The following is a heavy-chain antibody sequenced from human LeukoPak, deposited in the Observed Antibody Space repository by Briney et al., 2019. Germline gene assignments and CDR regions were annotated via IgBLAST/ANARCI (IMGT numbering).Heavy chain of an antibody. J-gene: IGHJ4*02. CDR2: INPCNGIT. Sequence: ASVKVSCKASGYTFTDHFMHWMRQAPGQGLEWVGEINPCNGITKYAWRFHGRVSITRDTSISTAFMEVSRLTSDDTAVYYSARDNSLNDFDYWGQGTLLTVAS. D-gene: IGHD1-1*01. V-gene: IGHV1-2*02. CDR1: GYTFTDHF. CDR3: ARDNSLNDFDY.